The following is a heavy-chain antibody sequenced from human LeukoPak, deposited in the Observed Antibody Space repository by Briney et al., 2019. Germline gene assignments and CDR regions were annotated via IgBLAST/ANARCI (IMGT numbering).Heavy chain of an antibody. CDR2: IKEVGSEK. D-gene: IGHD6-13*01. V-gene: IGHV3-7*01. CDR1: GFTFSNYW. J-gene: IGHJ4*02. CDR3: ASGRQLGY. Sequence: GGSLSLSCAASGFTFSNYWMSWVRQAPGKGLEWVANIKEVGSEKYYVDSVKGRFTISSDNARNSLYLQMNSLRAEDTAVYYCASGRQLGYWGQGTLVTVSS.